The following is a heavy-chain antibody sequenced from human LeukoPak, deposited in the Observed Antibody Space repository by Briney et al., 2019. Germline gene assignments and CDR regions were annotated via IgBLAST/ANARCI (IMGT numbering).Heavy chain of an antibody. D-gene: IGHD6-13*01. Sequence: GGSLRLSCAASGFTFSSYEMNWVRQAPGKGLEWVSYISRSGSTIYYADSVKGRFTISRDNAKNSLYLQVNSLRAEDTAVYYCARAVDSSWYFDYWGQGTLVTVSS. V-gene: IGHV3-48*03. J-gene: IGHJ4*02. CDR3: ARAVDSSWYFDY. CDR1: GFTFSSYE. CDR2: ISRSGSTI.